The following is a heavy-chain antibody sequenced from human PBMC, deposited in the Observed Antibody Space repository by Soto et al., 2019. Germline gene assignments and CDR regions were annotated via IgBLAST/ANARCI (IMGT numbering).Heavy chain of an antibody. J-gene: IGHJ4*02. CDR2: IIPIFGTA. CDR1: GGTFSSYA. V-gene: IGHV1-69*13. CDR3: ASGDTAMVMGGAY. D-gene: IGHD5-18*01. Sequence: PSVKVSCKASGGTFSSYAISWVRQAPGQGLEWMGGIIPIFGTANYAQKFQGRVTITADESTSTAYMELSSLRSEDTAVYYRASGDTAMVMGGAYWGQGTLVTVSS.